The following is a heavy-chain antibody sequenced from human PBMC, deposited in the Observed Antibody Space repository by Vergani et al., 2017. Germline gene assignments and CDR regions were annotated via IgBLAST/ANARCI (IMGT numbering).Heavy chain of an antibody. Sequence: EVQLLESGGGLVQPGGSLRLTCAASEFTFSNYAMNWVRQAPGKGLEWVSFVSTGTKSQSYAESVKGRFPISRDNSKNTLYLQMNSLRAEDTAVYYCARAYCSSTSCHPYYYGMDVWGQGTTVTVSS. CDR3: ARAYCSSTSCHPYYYGMDV. J-gene: IGHJ6*02. V-gene: IGHV3-23*03. CDR1: EFTFSNYA. D-gene: IGHD2-2*01. CDR2: VSTGTKSQ.